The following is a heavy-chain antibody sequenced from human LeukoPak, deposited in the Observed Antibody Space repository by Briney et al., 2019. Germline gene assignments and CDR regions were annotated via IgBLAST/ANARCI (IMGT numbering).Heavy chain of an antibody. D-gene: IGHD6-6*01. V-gene: IGHV3-74*01. J-gene: IGHJ4*02. Sequence: GGSLRLSCAVSGFTFRSYWMRWVRQAPGKGLVWVSRISGDGSMTNYADSVKGRFTISRDNAKNTVYLQMNSLRAEDTAVYYCARYSSSSGGASHYLDYWGQGTLVTVSS. CDR3: ARYSSSSGGASHYLDY. CDR1: GFTFRSYW. CDR2: ISGDGSMT.